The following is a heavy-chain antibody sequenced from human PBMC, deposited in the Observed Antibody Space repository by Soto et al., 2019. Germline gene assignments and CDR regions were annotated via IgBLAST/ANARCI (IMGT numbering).Heavy chain of an antibody. Sequence: GESLKISCKGSGYSFTSYWIGWVRQMPGKGLEWMGIIYPGDSDTRYSPSFQGQVTISADKSISTAYLQWSSLKASDTAMYYCARHNIGSGWYGGASTGPLKVYYYGMDVWGQGTAVTVSS. V-gene: IGHV5-51*01. CDR1: GYSFTSYW. J-gene: IGHJ6*02. D-gene: IGHD6-19*01. CDR2: IYPGDSDT. CDR3: ARHNIGSGWYGGASTGPLKVYYYGMDV.